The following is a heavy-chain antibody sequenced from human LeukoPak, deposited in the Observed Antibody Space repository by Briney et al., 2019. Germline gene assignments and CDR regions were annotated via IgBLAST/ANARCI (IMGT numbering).Heavy chain of an antibody. V-gene: IGHV3-30*02. Sequence: PGGSLRLXCAASGFTYSSYGMHWVRRAPGKGLESVAFIRYDGSNIYYADSVKGRFTISRDNSKNTLYLQMNSLRAEDTAVYYCAKEGKIGYYFDYWGQGTLVTVSS. D-gene: IGHD3-10*01. J-gene: IGHJ4*02. CDR2: IRYDGSNI. CDR3: AKEGKIGYYFDY. CDR1: GFTYSSYG.